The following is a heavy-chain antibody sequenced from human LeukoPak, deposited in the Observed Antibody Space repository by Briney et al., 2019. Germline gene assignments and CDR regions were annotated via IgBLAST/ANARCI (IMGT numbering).Heavy chain of an antibody. CDR3: AKDPTLYYCMDV. CDR2: ISYDGSNE. J-gene: IGHJ6*03. Sequence: GGSLRLSCAASGVTFSSYVMHWVRQAPGKGLEWVAIISYDGSNEYYADSVKGRFTISRDNSKNTLYLQMNSLRAEDTAVYYCAKDPTLYYCMDVWGKGTTVTISS. CDR1: GVTFSSYV. V-gene: IGHV3-30*04.